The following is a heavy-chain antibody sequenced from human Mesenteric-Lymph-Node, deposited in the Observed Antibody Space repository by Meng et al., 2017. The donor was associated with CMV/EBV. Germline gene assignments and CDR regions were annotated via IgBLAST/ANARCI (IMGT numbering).Heavy chain of an antibody. V-gene: IGHV1-18*01. CDR1: GYSFSSYG. CDR2: ISGYNGNT. D-gene: IGHD3-22*01. CDR3: ARDDYYDSPGAP. J-gene: IGHJ1*01. Sequence: ASVKVSCKTSGYSFSSYGIAWVRQAPGQGLEWMGWISGYNGNTKYMESLQGRVTMSTDASTRTAYLELRSLTSDDTAVYYCARDDYYDSPGAPWGQGTLVTVSS.